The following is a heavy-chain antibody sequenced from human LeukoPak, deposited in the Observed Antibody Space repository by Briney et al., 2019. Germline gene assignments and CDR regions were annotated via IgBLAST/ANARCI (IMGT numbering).Heavy chain of an antibody. D-gene: IGHD3-10*01. CDR1: GYTFTSYG. CDR3: ARGTFYYGSGN. Sequence: VASVKVSCKASGYTFTSYGISWVRQAPGQGLEWMGIINPSGGSTSYAQKFQGRVTMTRDTSTSTVYMELSSLRSEDTAVYYCARGTFYYGSGNWGQGTLVTVSS. V-gene: IGHV1-46*01. CDR2: INPSGGST. J-gene: IGHJ4*02.